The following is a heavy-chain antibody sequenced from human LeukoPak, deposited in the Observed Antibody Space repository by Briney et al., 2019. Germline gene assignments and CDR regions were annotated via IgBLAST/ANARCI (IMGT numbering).Heavy chain of an antibody. V-gene: IGHV3-7*01. CDR2: IKQDGSEK. CDR3: AREVAARRLGSWFDP. CDR1: GFTFSSHW. J-gene: IGHJ5*02. D-gene: IGHD6-6*01. Sequence: GGSLRLSCTASGFTFSSHWMSWVRQAPGKGLEWVANIKQDGSEKYYVDSVKGRFTISRDNGKNSLYLQMNSLRAEDTAVYYCAREVAARRLGSWFDPWGQGTLVIVSS.